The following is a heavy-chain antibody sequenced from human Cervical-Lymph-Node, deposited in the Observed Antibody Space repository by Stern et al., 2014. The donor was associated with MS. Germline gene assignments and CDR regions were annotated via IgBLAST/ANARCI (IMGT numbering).Heavy chain of an antibody. D-gene: IGHD3-16*02. Sequence: VQLVESGGGVVQPGRSLRLSCPASGFTFSSYGMHWVRQAPGKGLEGVAVISYDGSNKYYADSVKGRFTISRDNSKNTLYLQMNSLRAEDTAVYYCAKDSELSTLDYWGQGTLVTVSS. J-gene: IGHJ4*02. CDR2: ISYDGSNK. CDR3: AKDSELSTLDY. CDR1: GFTFSSYG. V-gene: IGHV3-30*18.